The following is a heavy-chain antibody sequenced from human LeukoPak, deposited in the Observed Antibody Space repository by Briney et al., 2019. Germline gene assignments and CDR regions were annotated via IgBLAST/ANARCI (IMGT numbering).Heavy chain of an antibody. CDR1: GGSISSYY. Sequence: SETLSLTCTVSGGSISSYYWSWIRQPPGKGLEWIGYIYYSGSTNYNPSLKSRVTISVDTSKNQFSLKLSSVTAADTAVYYCARIPYYGSGSYFWWFDPWGQGTLVTVSS. D-gene: IGHD3-10*01. J-gene: IGHJ5*02. CDR3: ARIPYYGSGSYFWWFDP. V-gene: IGHV4-59*01. CDR2: IYYSGST.